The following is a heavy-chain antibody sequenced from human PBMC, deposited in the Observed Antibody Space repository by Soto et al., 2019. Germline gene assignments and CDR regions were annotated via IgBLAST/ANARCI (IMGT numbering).Heavy chain of an antibody. CDR1: GFTFSSYG. D-gene: IGHD6-13*01. J-gene: IGHJ6*02. CDR2: IWYDGSNK. V-gene: IGHV3-33*01. CDR3: ARDSDSSSWYGYYYYGMDV. Sequence: QVQLVESGGGVVQPGRSLRLSCAASGFTFSSYGMHWVRQAPGKGLEWVAVIWYDGSNKYYADSVKGRFTISRDNSKNTLYLQMNSRRAEDTAVYYCARDSDSSSWYGYYYYGMDVWGQGTTVTVSS.